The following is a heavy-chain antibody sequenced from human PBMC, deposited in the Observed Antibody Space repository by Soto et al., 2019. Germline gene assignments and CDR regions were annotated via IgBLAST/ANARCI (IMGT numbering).Heavy chain of an antibody. J-gene: IGHJ3*02. CDR2: ISGSGGST. Sequence: EVQLLESGGGLVQPGGSLRLSCAASGFTFSSYAMSWVRQAPGKGLEWVSAISGSGGSTYYADSVKGRFTISRDNSKNPLYLQMNSLRAEDTAVYYCAKGGTYFDWLSYAFDIWGQGTMVTVSS. D-gene: IGHD3-9*01. CDR3: AKGGTYFDWLSYAFDI. V-gene: IGHV3-23*01. CDR1: GFTFSSYA.